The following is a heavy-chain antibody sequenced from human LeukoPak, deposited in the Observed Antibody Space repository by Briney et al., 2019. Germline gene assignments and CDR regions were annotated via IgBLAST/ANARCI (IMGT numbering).Heavy chain of an antibody. Sequence: SVKVSCKASGGTFSSYTISWVRQAPGQGLEWMGRIIPILGIANYAQKFQGRVTITADKSTSTAYMELSSLRSEDTAVYYCARDLEVPVGVNWGATTAGLDYWGQGTLVTVSS. CDR1: GGTFSSYT. CDR2: IIPILGIA. J-gene: IGHJ4*02. D-gene: IGHD1-26*01. V-gene: IGHV1-69*04. CDR3: ARDLEVPVGVNWGATTAGLDY.